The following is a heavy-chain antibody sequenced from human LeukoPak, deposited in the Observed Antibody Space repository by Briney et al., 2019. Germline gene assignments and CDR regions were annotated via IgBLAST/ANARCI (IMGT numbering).Heavy chain of an antibody. D-gene: IGHD2-2*02. V-gene: IGHV3-30*18. CDR1: GFAFSTYG. Sequence: PGGSLRLSCAASGFAFSTYGMHWVRQAPGKGLEWVADISYDGNNKYYGDSVKGRFTISRDNSKDTLYLQMNSLRTEDTALYYCAKGCCSLANCYTNCWGQGTLVNVSS. J-gene: IGHJ4*02. CDR3: AKGCCSLANCYTNC. CDR2: ISYDGNNK.